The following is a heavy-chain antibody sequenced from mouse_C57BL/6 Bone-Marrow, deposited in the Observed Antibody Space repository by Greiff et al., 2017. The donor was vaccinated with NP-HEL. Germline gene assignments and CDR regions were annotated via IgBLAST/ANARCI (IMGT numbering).Heavy chain of an antibody. CDR2: IYPGDGDT. CDR3: ARDDYYYGWYFEV. D-gene: IGHD1-1*01. V-gene: IGHV1-80*01. CDR1: GYAFSSYW. Sequence: QVQLQQSGAELVKPGASVKISCKASGYAFSSYWMNWVKQRPGKGLEWIGQIYPGDGDTNYNGKFKGKATLTADKSSSTAYMQLSSLTSEDSAVYFCARDDYYYGWYFEVWGTGTTVTVSS. J-gene: IGHJ1*03.